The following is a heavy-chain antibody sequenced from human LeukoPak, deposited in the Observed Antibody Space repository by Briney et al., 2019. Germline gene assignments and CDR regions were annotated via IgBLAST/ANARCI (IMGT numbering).Heavy chain of an antibody. V-gene: IGHV4-4*07. Sequence: SETLSLTCTASGGSISSYYWSWMRQPAGKGLEWVGRIYFSGSTNYNPSLKSRVTMSVDTSKNQFSLKLSSVTAADTAVYYCARGVVVTAILNWFDPWGQGTLVTVSS. CDR1: GGSISSYY. CDR3: ARGVVVTAILNWFDP. D-gene: IGHD2-21*02. CDR2: IYFSGST. J-gene: IGHJ5*02.